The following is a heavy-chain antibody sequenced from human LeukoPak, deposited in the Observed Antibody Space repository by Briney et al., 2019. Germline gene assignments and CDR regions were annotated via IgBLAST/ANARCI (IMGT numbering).Heavy chain of an antibody. V-gene: IGHV4-30-2*01. J-gene: IGHJ4*02. CDR1: GGSISSGSYY. D-gene: IGHD4-17*01. CDR3: ARATVIREYYFDY. Sequence: SETLSLTCTVSGGSISSGSYYWSWIRQPAGKGLEWIGYIYHSGSTYYNPSLKSRVTISVDRSKNQFSLKLSSVTAADTAVYYCARATVIREYYFDYWGQGTLVTVSS. CDR2: IYHSGST.